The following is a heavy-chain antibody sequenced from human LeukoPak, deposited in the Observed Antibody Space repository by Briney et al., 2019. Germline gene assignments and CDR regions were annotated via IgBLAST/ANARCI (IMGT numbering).Heavy chain of an antibody. Sequence: GGSLRLSCAASEFTFSSYSMNWVRQAPGKGLEWVSSISSSSSYIYYADSVKGRFTISRDNAKNSLYLQMNSLRAEDTAVYYCARSPIVVVPAASLSGKNWFDPWGQGTLVTVSS. CDR2: ISSSSSYI. J-gene: IGHJ5*02. D-gene: IGHD2-2*01. CDR3: ARSPIVVVPAASLSGKNWFDP. V-gene: IGHV3-21*01. CDR1: EFTFSSYS.